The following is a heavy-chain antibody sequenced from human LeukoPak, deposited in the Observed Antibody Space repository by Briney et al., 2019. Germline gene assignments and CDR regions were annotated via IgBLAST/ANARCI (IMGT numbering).Heavy chain of an antibody. V-gene: IGHV4-39*01. CDR2: IYYSGST. Sequence: SETPSLTCTVSGGSISSGGYYWGWIRQPPGKGLEWIGSIYYSGSTYYNPSLKSRVTISVDTSKNQFSLKLSSVTAADTAVYYCARQRAPITMIVVVTPFDPWGQGTLVTVSS. CDR1: GGSISSGGYY. CDR3: ARQRAPITMIVVVTPFDP. D-gene: IGHD3-22*01. J-gene: IGHJ5*02.